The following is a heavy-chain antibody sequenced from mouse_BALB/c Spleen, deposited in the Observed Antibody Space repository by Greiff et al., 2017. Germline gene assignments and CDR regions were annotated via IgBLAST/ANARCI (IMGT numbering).Heavy chain of an antibody. CDR1: GFTFSDYY. J-gene: IGHJ4*01. D-gene: IGHD1-1*01. Sequence: EVKLVESGGGLVKPGGSLKLSCAASGFTFSDYYMYWVRQTPEKRLEWVATISDGGSYTYYPDSVKGRFTISRDNAKNNLYLQMSSLKSEDTAMYYCARGYYGLYYYAMDYWGQGTSVTVSS. V-gene: IGHV5-4*02. CDR3: ARGYYGLYYYAMDY. CDR2: ISDGGSYT.